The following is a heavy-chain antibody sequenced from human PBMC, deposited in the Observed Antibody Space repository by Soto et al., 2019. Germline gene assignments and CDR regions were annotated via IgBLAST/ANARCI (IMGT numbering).Heavy chain of an antibody. V-gene: IGHV3-23*01. J-gene: IGHJ3*02. Sequence: GGSLRLSCAVSGFTFSSYAMSWVRQAPGKGLEWVSAISGSGGSTYYADSVKGRFTISRDNSKNTLYLQMNSPRAEDTAVYYCAKEWYYYDSSGYYSLGAFDIWGQGTMVTVSS. CDR3: AKEWYYYDSSGYYSLGAFDI. CDR1: GFTFSSYA. CDR2: ISGSGGST. D-gene: IGHD3-22*01.